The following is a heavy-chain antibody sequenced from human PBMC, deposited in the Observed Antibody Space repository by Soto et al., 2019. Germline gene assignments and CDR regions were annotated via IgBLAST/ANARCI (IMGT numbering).Heavy chain of an antibody. CDR3: AKEGPGVTTSPLYYYYGMDV. D-gene: IGHD4-17*01. V-gene: IGHV3-30*18. CDR1: GFTFSSYG. Sequence: QVQLVESGGGVVQPGRSLRLSCAASGFTFSSYGMHWVRQAPGKGLEWVAVISYDGSNKYCADSVKGRFTISRDNSKNTLYLKMNSLRAEDTAVYYCAKEGPGVTTSPLYYYYGMDVWGQGTTVTVSS. J-gene: IGHJ6*02. CDR2: ISYDGSNK.